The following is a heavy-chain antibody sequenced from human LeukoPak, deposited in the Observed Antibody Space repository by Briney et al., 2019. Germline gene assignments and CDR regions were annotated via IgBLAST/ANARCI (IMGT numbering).Heavy chain of an antibody. CDR3: ARDRYYGMDV. J-gene: IGHJ6*02. CDR2: INTDGSST. CDR1: GFTFSNYW. Sequence: GGSLRLSCAASGFTFSNYWMHWVRQAPGRGLVWVSRINTDGSSTRYADSVKGRFTISRDNAKNTLYLQMDSLRAEDTAVYYCARDRYYGMDVWGQGTTVTVSS. V-gene: IGHV3-74*01.